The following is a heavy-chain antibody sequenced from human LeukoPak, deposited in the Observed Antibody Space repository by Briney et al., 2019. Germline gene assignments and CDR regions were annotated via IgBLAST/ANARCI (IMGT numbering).Heavy chain of an antibody. J-gene: IGHJ6*02. V-gene: IGHV4-59*08. CDR1: GGSISSYY. CDR2: INYIRTT. D-gene: IGHD6-13*01. Sequence: PSETLSLTCTVSGGSISSYYWNWVRQPPGKGLEWIGYINYIRTTDYNPSLKSRVTISLDTSKNRFSLKLSSVTAADTAMYYCARSYSSSDHYYYYGMDVWGQGTTVTVSS. CDR3: ARSYSSSDHYYYYGMDV.